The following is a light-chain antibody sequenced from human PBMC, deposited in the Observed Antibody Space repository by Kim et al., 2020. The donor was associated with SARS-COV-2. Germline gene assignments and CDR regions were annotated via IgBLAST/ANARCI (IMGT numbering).Light chain of an antibody. CDR1: QSISSW. CDR3: QQYNIYPLT. V-gene: IGKV1-5*03. Sequence: DIQMTQSPSTLSASVGDRVTITCRASQSISSWLAWYQQKPGKAPKLLIHKASSLESGVPSRFSGSGSGTEFTLTISSLQPDDFATYYCQQYNIYPLTFGGGTKVDIK. CDR2: KAS. J-gene: IGKJ4*01.